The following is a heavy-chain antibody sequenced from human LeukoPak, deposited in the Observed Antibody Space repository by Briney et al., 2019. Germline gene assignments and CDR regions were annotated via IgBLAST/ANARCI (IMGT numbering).Heavy chain of an antibody. CDR2: INPNSGDT. V-gene: IGHV1-2*02. J-gene: IGHJ4*02. CDR3: ARDVCSGGACFYYFDY. D-gene: IGHD2-15*01. CDR1: GYTFTGYY. Sequence: GESLKISCKGSGYTFTGYYMHWVRQAPGQGLEWMGWINPNSGDTNYPQKFQGRVTMTRDTSITTAYMELSRLRSDDTAVYYCARDVCSGGACFYYFDYWGQGTLVTVSS.